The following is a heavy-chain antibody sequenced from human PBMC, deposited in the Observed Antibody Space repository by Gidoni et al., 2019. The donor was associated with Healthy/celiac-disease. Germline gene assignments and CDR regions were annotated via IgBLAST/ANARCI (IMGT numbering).Heavy chain of an antibody. CDR1: GFTFSSYG. CDR2: ISYDGSNK. Sequence: LRLSCAASGFTFSSYGMHWVRQAPGKGLEWVAVISYDGSNKYYADSVKGRFTISRDNSKNTLYLQMNSLRAEDTAVYYCATNGAPREHVLRYFDWSPYYYYGMDVWGQGTTVTVSS. CDR3: ATNGAPREHVLRYFDWSPYYYYGMDV. J-gene: IGHJ6*02. V-gene: IGHV3-30*03. D-gene: IGHD3-9*01.